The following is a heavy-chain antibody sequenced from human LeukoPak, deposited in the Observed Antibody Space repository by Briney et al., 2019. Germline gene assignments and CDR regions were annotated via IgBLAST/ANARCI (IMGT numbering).Heavy chain of an antibody. CDR3: ARSDDYGDYVGLDAFDI. J-gene: IGHJ3*02. Sequence: PPETLSLTCTVSGGSISSYYWSWIRQPAGKGLEWIGRIYTSGSTNYNPSLKSRVTMSVDTSKNQFSLKLSSVTAADTAVYYCARSDDYGDYVGLDAFDIWGQGTMVTVSS. CDR1: GGSISSYY. V-gene: IGHV4-4*07. CDR2: IYTSGST. D-gene: IGHD4-17*01.